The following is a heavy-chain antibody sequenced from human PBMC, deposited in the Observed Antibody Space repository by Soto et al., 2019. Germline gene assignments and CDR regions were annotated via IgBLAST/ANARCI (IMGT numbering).Heavy chain of an antibody. V-gene: IGHV1-69*01. CDR1: GGTFSSYA. Sequence: QVQLVQSGAEVKKPGSSVKVSCKASGGTFSSYAISWVRQAPGQGLEWMGGIIPIFGTANYAQKFQGRVTITADESTSTAYMELSSLRSEDTAVYYCAREYDYDSAAPYYYYGTDVWGQGTTVTVSS. J-gene: IGHJ6*02. D-gene: IGHD3-16*01. CDR3: AREYDYDSAAPYYYYGTDV. CDR2: IIPIFGTA.